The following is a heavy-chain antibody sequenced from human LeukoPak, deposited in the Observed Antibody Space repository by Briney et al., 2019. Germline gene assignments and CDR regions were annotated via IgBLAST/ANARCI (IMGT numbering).Heavy chain of an antibody. J-gene: IGHJ4*02. D-gene: IGHD2-21*02. V-gene: IGHV3-30*03. Sequence: GGSLRLSCAASGFTFSSYGMHWVRQAPGKGLEWVAVISYDGSNKYYADSVKGRFTISRDNSKNTLSLQMNSLRAEDTALYYCARGFVLGAAKNYFDYWGQGALVTVSS. CDR3: ARGFVLGAAKNYFDY. CDR1: GFTFSSYG. CDR2: ISYDGSNK.